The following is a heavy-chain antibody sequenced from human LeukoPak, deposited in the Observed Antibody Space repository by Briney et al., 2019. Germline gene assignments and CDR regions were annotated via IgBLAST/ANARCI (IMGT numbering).Heavy chain of an antibody. CDR2: ITGSGGGT. CDR1: GFSFSNYG. J-gene: IGHJ4*02. D-gene: IGHD3-16*02. CDR3: AKDPKKYDYVWGSYRSV. Sequence: GGTLRLSCAASGFSFSNYGMGWVRQAPGKGLEWVSAITGSGGGTYFADSVKGRFTISRDNSKNTLYLQMNSLRAEDTAVYYCAKDPKKYDYVWGSYRSVWGQGTLVTVSS. V-gene: IGHV3-23*01.